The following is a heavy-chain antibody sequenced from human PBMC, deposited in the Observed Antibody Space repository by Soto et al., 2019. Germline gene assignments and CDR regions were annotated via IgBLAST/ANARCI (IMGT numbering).Heavy chain of an antibody. J-gene: IGHJ4*02. V-gene: IGHV3-21*01. CDR3: ARDGRGFDY. CDR1: GFTFSSYI. CDR2: ISSSRNYI. Sequence: GGSLRLSCSASGFTFSSYIMNCVLQAPGKGLEWVSSISSSRNYIYYADSVKSRFTISRDNAKNSLYLQMNSLGAEDTAVYYCARDGRGFDYWGQGPLVTVSS.